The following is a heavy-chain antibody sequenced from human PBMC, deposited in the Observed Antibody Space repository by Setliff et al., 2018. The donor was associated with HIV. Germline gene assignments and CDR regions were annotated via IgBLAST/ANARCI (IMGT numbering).Heavy chain of an antibody. CDR2: INHSGST. J-gene: IGHJ6*03. D-gene: IGHD6-19*01. V-gene: IGHV4-34*01. Sequence: SETLSLTCAVYGGSFSGYYWSWIRQPPGKGLEWIGEINHSGSTNYNPSLRSRVTISVDTSKNQFSLKLSSVTAADTAVYYCARGKGSGWLTYYYYMDVWGKGTTVTVSS. CDR3: ARGKGSGWLTYYYYMDV. CDR1: GGSFSGYY.